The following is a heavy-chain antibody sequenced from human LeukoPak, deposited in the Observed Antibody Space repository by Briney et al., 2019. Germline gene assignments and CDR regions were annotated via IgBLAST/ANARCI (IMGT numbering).Heavy chain of an antibody. V-gene: IGHV3-66*02. D-gene: IGHD2-8*01. J-gene: IGHJ4*02. Sequence: PGGSLRLSCAASGFTVSSNYMSWVRQAPGKGLEWVSVIYSGGSTYYADSVKGRFTISRDNSKNTLYLQMNSLRAEDTAVYYCARHCSRGRRIELYFDYWGQGTLVTVSS. CDR2: IYSGGST. CDR3: ARHCSRGRRIELYFDY. CDR1: GFTVSSNY.